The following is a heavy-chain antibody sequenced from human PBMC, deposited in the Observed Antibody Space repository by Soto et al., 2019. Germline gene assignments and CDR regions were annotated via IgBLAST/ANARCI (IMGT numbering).Heavy chain of an antibody. Sequence: PGASLRLSCAASGFPFGASALQWVRQASGKGLEWLGRIGSKGETYATTYAASVRGRFTISRDDSKKTAYLQMNSLESEDTAVYYCSRDDSDWFFNWGWGT. J-gene: IGHJ4*02. CDR2: IGSKGETYAT. CDR3: SRDDSDWFFN. D-gene: IGHD3-9*01. CDR1: GFPFGASA. V-gene: IGHV3-73*01.